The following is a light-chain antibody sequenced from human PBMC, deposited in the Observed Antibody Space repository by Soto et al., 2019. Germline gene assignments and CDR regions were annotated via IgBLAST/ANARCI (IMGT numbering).Light chain of an antibody. V-gene: IGLV2-14*01. CDR1: SSDIGGYNY. J-gene: IGLJ1*01. Sequence: SVLTQPASVSCASGQSIPIPCTGPSSDIGGYNYVSWYQQHPGKAPKLMIYEVSNRPSGVSNRFSGSKSGNTASLTISGLQAEDEADYYCSSYTSSSTYVFGTGTKVTVL. CDR3: SSYTSSSTYV. CDR2: EVS.